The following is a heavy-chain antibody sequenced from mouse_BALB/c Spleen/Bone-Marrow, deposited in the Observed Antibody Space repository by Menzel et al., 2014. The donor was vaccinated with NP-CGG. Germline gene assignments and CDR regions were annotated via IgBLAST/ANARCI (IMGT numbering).Heavy chain of an antibody. CDR3: ASHYYDCSPFAY. CDR1: GFTFSSYI. D-gene: IGHD1-1*01. V-gene: IGHV5-12-2*01. J-gene: IGHJ3*01. Sequence: EVQLVESGGGLVQPGGSLKLSCAASGFTFSSYIMSWVRQAPEKRLEWVAYISNGGGSIYYPDTVKGRFTISRDNDKNTLYLQMSSLKSEDTAMYYCASHYYDCSPFAYWGQGTLVTVSA. CDR2: ISNGGGSI.